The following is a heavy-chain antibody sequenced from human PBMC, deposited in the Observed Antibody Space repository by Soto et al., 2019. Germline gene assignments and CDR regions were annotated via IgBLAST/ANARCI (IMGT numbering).Heavy chain of an antibody. CDR1: GFTFSDYY. Sequence: PGGSLRLSCAASGFTFSDYYMSWIRQGQGKGLEWVSDISSSGSTISYADSLKGRFTISRNPAKNSLYLQMNSLRAEDAAVYYCATDGSGDGWFDPWGQGTLVTVSS. D-gene: IGHD3-10*01. J-gene: IGHJ5*02. CDR3: ATDGSGDGWFDP. CDR2: ISSSGSTI. V-gene: IGHV3-11*01.